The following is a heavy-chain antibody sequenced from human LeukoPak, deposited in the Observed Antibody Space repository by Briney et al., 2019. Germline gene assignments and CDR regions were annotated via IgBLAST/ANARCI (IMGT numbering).Heavy chain of an antibody. J-gene: IGHJ4*02. D-gene: IGHD5-24*01. CDR1: GGSISSSSYY. CDR3: ARHDGTSWLLNHPGEKFDY. V-gene: IGHV4-39*01. CDR2: IYYSGST. Sequence: PSETLSLTCTVSGGSISSSSYYWGWIRQPPGKGLEWIGSIYYSGSTYYNPSLKSRVTISVDTSKNQFSLKLSSVTAADTAVYYCARHDGTSWLLNHPGEKFDYWGQGTLVTVSS.